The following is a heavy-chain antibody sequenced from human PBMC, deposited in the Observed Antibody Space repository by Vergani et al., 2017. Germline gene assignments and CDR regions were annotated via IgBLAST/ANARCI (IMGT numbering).Heavy chain of an antibody. Sequence: QVQLVESGGGVVQPGRSLRLSCAASGFTFSSYAMHWVRQAPGKGLEWVAVISYDGSNKYYADSVKGRFTISRDNSKNTLYLQMNSLRAEDTAVYYCARHPKYQGSGGFYWGQGTLVTVSS. J-gene: IGHJ4*02. CDR3: ARHPKYQGSGGFY. V-gene: IGHV3-30-3*01. CDR2: ISYDGSNK. D-gene: IGHD2-2*01. CDR1: GFTFSSYA.